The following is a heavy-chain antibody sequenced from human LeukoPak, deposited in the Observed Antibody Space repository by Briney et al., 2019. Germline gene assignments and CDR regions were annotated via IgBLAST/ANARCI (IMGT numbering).Heavy chain of an antibody. Sequence: ASVKVSCKASGYTFTGYYMHWVRQAPGQGLEWMGWINPNSGGTNYAQKFQGRVTMTRDTSISTAYMELSRLRSDDTAVYYCAREGSSSGWYRNAFDIWGQGTMVTVSS. CDR2: INPNSGGT. D-gene: IGHD6-19*01. V-gene: IGHV1-2*02. J-gene: IGHJ3*02. CDR1: GYTFTGYY. CDR3: AREGSSSGWYRNAFDI.